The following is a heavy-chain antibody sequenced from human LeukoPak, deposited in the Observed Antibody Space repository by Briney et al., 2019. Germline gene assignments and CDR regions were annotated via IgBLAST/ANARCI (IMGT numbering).Heavy chain of an antibody. CDR3: ARASSSSLFDY. CDR1: GFTVSSNY. Sequence: GGSLRLSCAAPGFTVSSNYMSWVRQAPGKGLEWVSVIYSGGSTYYADSVKGRFTISRDNSKNTLYLQMNSLRAEDTAVYYCARASSSSLFDYWGQGTLVTVSS. V-gene: IGHV3-53*01. CDR2: IYSGGST. D-gene: IGHD6-6*01. J-gene: IGHJ4*02.